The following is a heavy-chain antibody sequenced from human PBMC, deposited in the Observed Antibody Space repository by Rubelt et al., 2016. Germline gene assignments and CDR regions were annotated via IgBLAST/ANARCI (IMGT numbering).Heavy chain of an antibody. CDR2: IIPIRGIA. CDR3: ARDPGDY. V-gene: IGHV1-69*09. J-gene: IGHJ4*02. Sequence: QVQLVQSGAEVKKPGASVKVSCKASGYTFTGYYMHWVRQAPGQGLEWMGWIIPIRGIANYAQKFQGRVTITADKSTSTADMELSSLGSEDTAVYYCARDPGDYWGQGTLVTVSS. CDR1: GYTFTGYY.